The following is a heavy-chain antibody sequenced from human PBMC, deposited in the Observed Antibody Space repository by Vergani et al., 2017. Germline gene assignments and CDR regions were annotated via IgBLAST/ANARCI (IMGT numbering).Heavy chain of an antibody. Sequence: QIQLQESGPGLVKPSETLFLTCSVSGYSISRGFYWAWIRQTPEKGLEWIGGMFHTGEASNSTSLQSRVAFSIDTSKNQFSLQLTSVTAADTAVYFCGVIMVRSPRPDNWFDSWGRGTLVTISS. CDR3: GVIMVRSPRPDNWFDS. CDR1: GYSISRGFY. J-gene: IGHJ5*01. CDR2: MFHTGEA. D-gene: IGHD3-10*01. V-gene: IGHV4-38-2*02.